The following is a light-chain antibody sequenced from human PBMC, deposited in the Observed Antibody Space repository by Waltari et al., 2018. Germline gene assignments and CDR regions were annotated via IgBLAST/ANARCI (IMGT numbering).Light chain of an antibody. Sequence: DIVMTQSPLSLPVTPGEPASISCRSSQSLLHSNGYNYLDWYLQTPGQSPQLLIYLGSNRASGVPDRFSGSESGTDFTLKISRVEAEDVGVYYCMQALQTPITFGQGTRLEIK. CDR2: LGS. J-gene: IGKJ5*01. V-gene: IGKV2-28*01. CDR3: MQALQTPIT. CDR1: QSLLHSNGYNY.